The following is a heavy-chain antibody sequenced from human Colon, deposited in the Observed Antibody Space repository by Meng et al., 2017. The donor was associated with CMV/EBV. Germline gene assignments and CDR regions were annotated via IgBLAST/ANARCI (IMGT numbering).Heavy chain of an antibody. Sequence: SETLSLTCTVSGVSITSYYWSWIRQPPGKGLEWIGYIYYTGRTNYKSSLKSRVTISLDMSTNQFSLYLSSVTAADTAVYYCARVELYSYYYAMDVWGQGTTVTVSS. CDR2: IYYTGRT. V-gene: IGHV4-59*01. CDR3: ARVELYSYYYAMDV. D-gene: IGHD1-1*01. J-gene: IGHJ6*02. CDR1: GVSITSYY.